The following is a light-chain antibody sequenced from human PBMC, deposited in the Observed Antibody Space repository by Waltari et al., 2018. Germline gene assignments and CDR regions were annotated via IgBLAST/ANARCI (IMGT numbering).Light chain of an antibody. V-gene: IGKV1-39*01. Sequence: DIQMTQSPSSLSASVGDRVTITCRASQSISSYLYWYQQKPEKAPQLLSYAASSLQSGVPSRFSGRGSGTDFTLTITSLQPEDFATYYCQQGHSTPRTFGQGTKVEIK. J-gene: IGKJ1*01. CDR3: QQGHSTPRT. CDR1: QSISSY. CDR2: AAS.